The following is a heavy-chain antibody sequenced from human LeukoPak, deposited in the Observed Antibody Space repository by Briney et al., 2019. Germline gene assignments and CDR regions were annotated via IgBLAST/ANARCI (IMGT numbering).Heavy chain of an antibody. CDR2: IKSKTDGGTT. V-gene: IGHV3-15*01. J-gene: IGHJ4*02. Sequence: GGSLRPSCAASGFTLSTAGMSWVRQAPGKGLEGFGRIKSKTDGGTTDYAAPVKGRFTISRDDSKNTLYVQMNSLKTEDTAMYYCTTGPYDYGSGTHYHWGQGTLVTVSS. D-gene: IGHD3-10*01. CDR1: GFTLSTAG. CDR3: TTGPYDYGSGTHYH.